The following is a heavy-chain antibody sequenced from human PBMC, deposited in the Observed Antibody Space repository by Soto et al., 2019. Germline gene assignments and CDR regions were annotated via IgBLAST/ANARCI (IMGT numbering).Heavy chain of an antibody. CDR1: GFTFSSYA. Sequence: EVQLLESGGGLVQPGGSLRLSCAASGFTFSSYAMNWVRQAPGKGLEWVSAISGSAATTHFADSVKGRFTISRDNSKNTLYLQMNSLSAEDTAVYYCARDRSYYDSSGSYSPPYWGQGTLVTASS. D-gene: IGHD3-22*01. V-gene: IGHV3-23*01. CDR3: ARDRSYYDSSGSYSPPY. J-gene: IGHJ4*02. CDR2: ISGSAATT.